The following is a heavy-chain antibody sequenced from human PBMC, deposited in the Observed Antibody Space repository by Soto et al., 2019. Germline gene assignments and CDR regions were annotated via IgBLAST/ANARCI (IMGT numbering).Heavy chain of an antibody. V-gene: IGHV1-2*02. Sequence: QVQLVQSGAEVKKPGASVKVSCKASGYTFTGYYMHWVRQAPGQGLEWMGWINPNSGGTNYAQKFQGRVTMTRDTSISTAYMELSRLRSDDTAVYYCARTELGYCSSNSCYGVYYYYGMDVWGQGTTVTVSS. CDR3: ARTELGYCSSNSCYGVYYYYGMDV. CDR1: GYTFTGYY. CDR2: INPNSGGT. D-gene: IGHD2-2*01. J-gene: IGHJ6*02.